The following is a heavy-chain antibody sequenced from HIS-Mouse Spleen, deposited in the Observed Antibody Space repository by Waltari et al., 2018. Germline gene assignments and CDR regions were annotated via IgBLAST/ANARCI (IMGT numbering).Heavy chain of an antibody. D-gene: IGHD6-19*01. V-gene: IGHV3-30*18. CDR2: ISYDGSNK. J-gene: IGHJ4*02. CDR1: GFTFSSYG. CDR3: AKASSGWLDY. Sequence: QVHLGESGRGVVQPGRSLRLSCADSGFTFSSYGLPWVRQAPGKGLEWVAVISYDGSNKYYADSVKGRFTISRDNSKNTLYLQMNSLRAEDTAVYYCAKASSGWLDYWGQGTLVTVSS.